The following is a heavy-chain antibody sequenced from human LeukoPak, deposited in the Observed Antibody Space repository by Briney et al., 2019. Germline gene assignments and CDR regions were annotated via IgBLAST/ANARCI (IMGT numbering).Heavy chain of an antibody. V-gene: IGHV1-18*01. CDR2: ISGYNGDI. CDR3: ARPVVAGNFDY. J-gene: IGHJ4*02. CDR1: GYTFTSYG. Sequence: ASVKVSCKASGYTFTSYGISWVRQAPGQGLEWMGWISGYNGDIRYAQILQGRVTMTTDTSTTTAYMELRSLRSDDTAVYYCARPVVAGNFDYWGQGTLVTVSS. D-gene: IGHD6-19*01.